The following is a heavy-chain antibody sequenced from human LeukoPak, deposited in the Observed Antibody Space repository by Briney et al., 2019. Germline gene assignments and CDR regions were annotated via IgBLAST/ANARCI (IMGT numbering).Heavy chain of an antibody. D-gene: IGHD1-26*01. CDR3: ARGVGASPLDY. V-gene: IGHV1-69*04. Sequence: SVKVSCKASGGTFSSYAISWVRQAPGQGLEWMGRIIPILGIANYAQKFQGRVTITADKSTSTAYMELSSPRSEDTAVYYCARGVGASPLDYWGQGTLVTVSS. CDR1: GGTFSSYA. CDR2: IIPILGIA. J-gene: IGHJ4*02.